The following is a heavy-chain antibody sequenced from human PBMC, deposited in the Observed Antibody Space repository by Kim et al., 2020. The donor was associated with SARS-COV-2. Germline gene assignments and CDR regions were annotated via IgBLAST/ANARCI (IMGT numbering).Heavy chain of an antibody. V-gene: IGHV3-53*01. CDR1: GIAVSNSD. J-gene: IGHJ4*02. D-gene: IGHD6-13*01. CDR3: ARGAAIGTYIDN. Sequence: GGSLRLSCAGSGIAVSNSDMSWVRQTPGKGLEWVSVLYNDGDTYYADSGKGRFTISRDNSKNTVFLQMNSVRVEDTAVYYCARGAAIGTYIDNWGQGTLVTVSS. CDR2: LYNDGDT.